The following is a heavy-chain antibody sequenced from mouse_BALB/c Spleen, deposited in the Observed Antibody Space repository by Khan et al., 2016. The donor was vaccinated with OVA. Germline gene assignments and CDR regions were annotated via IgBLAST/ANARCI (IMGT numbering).Heavy chain of an antibody. CDR2: INTDTGEP. V-gene: IGHV9-2-1*01. CDR1: GYTFTDYS. J-gene: IGHJ4*01. CDR3: ARRHAMDY. Sequence: QIQLVQSGPELKKPGETVKISCKASGYTFTDYSMPWVKQAPGKGLKWMGWINTDTGEPTYADDFKGRFAFFLETSASPAYLQINNLKNEDTATYFCARRHAMDYWGQGTSVTVSS.